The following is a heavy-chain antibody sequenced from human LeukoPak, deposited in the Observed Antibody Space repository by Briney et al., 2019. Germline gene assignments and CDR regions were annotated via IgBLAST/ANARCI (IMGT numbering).Heavy chain of an antibody. CDR3: AKDGYSSGWYVTLDY. CDR2: ISYDGSNK. CDR1: GFTFSSYA. D-gene: IGHD6-19*01. Sequence: PGGSLRLSCAASGFTFSSYAMHWVRQPPGKGLEWVAVISYDGSNKYYADSVKGRFTISRDNSKNTLYLQMNSLRAEDTAVYYCAKDGYSSGWYVTLDYWGQGTLVTVSS. V-gene: IGHV3-30*04. J-gene: IGHJ4*02.